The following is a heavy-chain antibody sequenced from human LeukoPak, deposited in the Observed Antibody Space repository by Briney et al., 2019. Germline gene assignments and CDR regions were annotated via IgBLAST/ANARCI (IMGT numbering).Heavy chain of an antibody. Sequence: PGGSLRLSCAASGFTFSSYAMSWVRQAPGKGLEWVSAISGSGGSTYYADSVKGRFTISRDNSKNTLYLQMNSLRAEDTAVYYCATYSSSLYCFDYWGQGTLVTVSS. D-gene: IGHD6-13*01. V-gene: IGHV3-23*01. CDR2: ISGSGGST. CDR1: GFTFSSYA. CDR3: ATYSSSLYCFDY. J-gene: IGHJ4*02.